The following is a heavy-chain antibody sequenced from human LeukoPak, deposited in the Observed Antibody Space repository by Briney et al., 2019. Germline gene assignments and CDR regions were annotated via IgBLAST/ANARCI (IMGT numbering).Heavy chain of an antibody. CDR3: AKDKSASSSSGYSGNYFDY. V-gene: IGHV3-9*01. J-gene: IGHJ4*02. Sequence: GGSLRLSCAASGFTFDVYAMHWVRQAPGGGLVWVSGISWNSGSIGYADSVKGRFTISRDNAKNSLYLQMNSLRAKDTALYYCAKDKSASSSSGYSGNYFDYWGQGTLVTVSS. CDR2: ISWNSGSI. D-gene: IGHD6-13*01. CDR1: GFTFDVYA.